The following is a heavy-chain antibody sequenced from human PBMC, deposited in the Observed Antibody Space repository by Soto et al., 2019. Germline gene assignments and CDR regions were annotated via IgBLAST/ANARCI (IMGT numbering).Heavy chain of an antibody. CDR2: IYHSGST. J-gene: IGHJ6*02. CDR3: ARDGGDPLGSGYYYYYGMDV. D-gene: IGHD2-21*01. Sequence: TSETLSLTCAVSGGSISSSNWWSWVRQPPGKGLEWIGEIYHSGSTNYNPSLKSRVTISVDKSKNQFSLKLSSVTAADTAVYYCARDGGDPLGSGYYYYYGMDVWGQGTTVTVSS. V-gene: IGHV4-4*02. CDR1: GGSISSSNW.